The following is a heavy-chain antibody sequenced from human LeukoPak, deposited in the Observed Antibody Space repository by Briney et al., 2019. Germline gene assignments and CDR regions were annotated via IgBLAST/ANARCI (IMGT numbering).Heavy chain of an antibody. Sequence: SETLSLTCTVSGGSISSYYWSWIRQPPGKGLEWIGYIYFSGSTNYNPSLKSRVTISVDTSKNQFSLKLSSVTAADTAVYYCARDRQVPHMDVWGKGTTVTVSS. CDR3: ARDRQVPHMDV. D-gene: IGHD3-10*01. J-gene: IGHJ6*03. V-gene: IGHV4-59*01. CDR2: IYFSGST. CDR1: GGSISSYY.